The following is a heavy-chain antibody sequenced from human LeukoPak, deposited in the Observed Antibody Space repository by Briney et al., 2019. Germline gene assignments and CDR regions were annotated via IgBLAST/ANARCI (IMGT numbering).Heavy chain of an antibody. Sequence: SETLSLTCAVYGGSFSGYYWSWIRQPPGKGLEWIGEINHSGSTNYNPSLKSRVTISVDTSKNHFSLKLSSVTAADTAVYYCARGGGTTSARFFDYWGQGTLVTVSS. D-gene: IGHD1-1*01. J-gene: IGHJ4*02. CDR1: GGSFSGYY. V-gene: IGHV4-34*01. CDR3: ARGGGTTSARFFDY. CDR2: INHSGST.